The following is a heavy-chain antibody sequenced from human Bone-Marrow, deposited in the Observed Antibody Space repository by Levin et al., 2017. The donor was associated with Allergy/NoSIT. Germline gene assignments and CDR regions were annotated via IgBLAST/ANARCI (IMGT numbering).Heavy chain of an antibody. CDR3: AREQGVIMYYFYYYMDV. J-gene: IGHJ6*03. CDR1: GFTFSSYW. D-gene: IGHD3-10*01. V-gene: IGHV3-7*03. Sequence: GGSLRLSCAASGFTFSSYWMSWVRQAPGKGLEWVANIKQDGSEKYYVDSVKGRFTISRDNAKNSLYLQMNSLRAEDTAMYYCAREQGVIMYYFYYYMDVWGKGTTVTVSS. CDR2: IKQDGSEK.